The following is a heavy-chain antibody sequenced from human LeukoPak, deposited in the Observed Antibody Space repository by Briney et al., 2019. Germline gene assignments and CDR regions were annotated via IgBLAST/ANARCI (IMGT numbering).Heavy chain of an antibody. Sequence: GASVKVSCKASGYTFNSYAISWVRQAPGQGLEWMGWISTYNGNTNYAQKLQGRVTLTTDTSTSTAYMELRSLRSDDTAVYYCARGDDFWSGYYGDYWGQGTLVTVSS. J-gene: IGHJ4*02. CDR2: ISTYNGNT. CDR3: ARGDDFWSGYYGDY. CDR1: GYTFNSYA. D-gene: IGHD3-3*01. V-gene: IGHV1-18*01.